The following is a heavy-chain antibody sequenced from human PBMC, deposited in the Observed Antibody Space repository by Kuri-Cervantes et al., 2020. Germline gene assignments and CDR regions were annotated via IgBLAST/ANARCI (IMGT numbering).Heavy chain of an antibody. Sequence: GESLKISCAASGFTFSSYAMSWVRQAPGKGLEWVSAISGSGGDTYYADSVKGRFTISRDSSKNTLFLQMNSLRADDTAVYYCARYMVRGIYYGMDVWGQGTTVTVSS. D-gene: IGHD3-10*01. V-gene: IGHV3-23*01. CDR3: ARYMVRGIYYGMDV. J-gene: IGHJ6*02. CDR1: GFTFSSYA. CDR2: ISGSGGDT.